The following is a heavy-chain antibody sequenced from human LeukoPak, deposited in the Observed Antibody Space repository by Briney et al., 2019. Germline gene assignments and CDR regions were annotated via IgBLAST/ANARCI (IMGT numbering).Heavy chain of an antibody. J-gene: IGHJ4*02. CDR3: ASISGASWGDY. D-gene: IGHD3-16*01. CDR2: ISYDGNNI. CDR1: GFTFSTYA. Sequence: PGGSLRLSCAASGFTFSTYALHWVRQAPGKGLEWVAVISYDGNNIYYVDSVKGRFTISRDNSKNTLYLQMNSLRAEDTAVYFCASISGASWGDYWGQGTLVTVSS. V-gene: IGHV3-30-3*01.